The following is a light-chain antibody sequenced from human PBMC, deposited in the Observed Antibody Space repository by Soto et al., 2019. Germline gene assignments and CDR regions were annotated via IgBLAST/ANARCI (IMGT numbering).Light chain of an antibody. CDR1: RTIGTN. V-gene: IGKV3-15*01. CDR3: PQYADWPRT. J-gene: IGKJ4*01. Sequence: IVMTQSPATVSVSPGESTSLSCRASRTIGTNLGWYQQKPGQAPRLLIPKTSNRATGVPARFRGSGSGTEFTLSITRLQSEDIAVYYCPQYADWPRTFGGVTKVDLK. CDR2: KTS.